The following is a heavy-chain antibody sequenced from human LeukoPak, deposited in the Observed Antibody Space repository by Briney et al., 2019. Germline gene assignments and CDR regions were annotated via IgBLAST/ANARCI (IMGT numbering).Heavy chain of an antibody. Sequence: PSETLSLTCTVSGDSISTYYWNWIRQPPGKGLEWIGHIYYSGSTNYNPSLKSRVTISVDPPKNQFSLKLSSVTAADTAVYYCAREVWVHWFDPWGQGTLVTVSS. CDR2: IYYSGST. CDR1: GDSISTYY. V-gene: IGHV4-59*01. J-gene: IGHJ5*02. D-gene: IGHD7-27*01. CDR3: AREVWVHWFDP.